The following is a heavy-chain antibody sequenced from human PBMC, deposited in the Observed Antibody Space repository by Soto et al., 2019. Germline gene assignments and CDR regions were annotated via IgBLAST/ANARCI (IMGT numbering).Heavy chain of an antibody. CDR2: ISSNSAYI. Sequence: GGSLRLSCAASGFTFRSFTMNWVRQAPGKGLEWVSTISSNSAYIYYTDALRGRFTISRDNAKNSLHLQMNSLRAEDTAVYYCTRDASRDSSARGWFDPWGTGTLVTVSS. J-gene: IGHJ5*02. CDR1: GFTFRSFT. D-gene: IGHD6-13*01. CDR3: TRDASRDSSARGWFDP. V-gene: IGHV3-21*01.